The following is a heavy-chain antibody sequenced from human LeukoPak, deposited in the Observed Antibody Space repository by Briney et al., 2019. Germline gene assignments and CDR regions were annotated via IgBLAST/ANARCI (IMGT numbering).Heavy chain of an antibody. V-gene: IGHV4-39*01. Sequence: SETLSLTCTVSGGSISSSTYYLGWFRQPPGKGLEWIGSLSYRGDTYYNPSLRSRLTISVDTSESHFYLNLTSLAAADTAVYYCARQVYSGGWYGPFDYWGQGTLVTVSS. D-gene: IGHD6-19*01. J-gene: IGHJ4*02. CDR1: GGSISSSTYY. CDR2: LSYRGDT. CDR3: ARQVYSGGWYGPFDY.